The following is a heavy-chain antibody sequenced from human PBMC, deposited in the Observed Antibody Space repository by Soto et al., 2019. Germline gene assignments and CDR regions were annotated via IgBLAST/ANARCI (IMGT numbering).Heavy chain of an antibody. CDR2: ISGSGGST. CDR3: AKDQNSITMIVVVTAFDY. J-gene: IGHJ4*02. Sequence: GGSLRLSCAASGFTFSSYAMSWVRQAPGKGLEWVSAISGSGGSTYYADSVKGRFTISRDNSKNTLYLQMNSLRAEDTAVYYCAKDQNSITMIVVVTAFDYWGQGTLVTVSS. D-gene: IGHD3-22*01. V-gene: IGHV3-23*01. CDR1: GFTFSSYA.